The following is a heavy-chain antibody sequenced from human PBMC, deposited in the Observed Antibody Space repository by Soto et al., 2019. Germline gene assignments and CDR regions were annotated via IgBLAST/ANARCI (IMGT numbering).Heavy chain of an antibody. CDR1: GFTFSGHG. J-gene: IGHJ4*01. CDR2: IWYDGSNK. CDR3: EIYGQRGEPYTVAGY. Sequence: QVQLVESGGGVVQAGRSLRLSCAASGFTFSGHGMHWVRQAPGKGLEWVTFIWYDGSNKYYVDSVKGRFTISRDNSKNTLYLDKKNLRGDDPAVYFCEIYGQRGEPYTVAGYWGHGTQVTVSS. V-gene: IGHV3-33*01. D-gene: IGHD4-17*01.